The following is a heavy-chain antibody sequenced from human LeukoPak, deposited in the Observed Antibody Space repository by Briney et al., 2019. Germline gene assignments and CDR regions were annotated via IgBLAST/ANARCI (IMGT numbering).Heavy chain of an antibody. CDR2: IHSGGTT. D-gene: IGHD2-15*01. V-gene: IGHV3-53*01. CDR3: ARERRYCSGDNCYSGLDY. CDR1: GFTFSSFA. J-gene: IGHJ4*02. Sequence: GGSLRLSCAASGFTFSSFAMSWVRQAPGKGLEWVSLIHSGGTTDYADSVKDRFTISRDYSKNTVNLQINSLRAEDTAVYYCARERRYCSGDNCYSGLDYWGQGTLVTVSS.